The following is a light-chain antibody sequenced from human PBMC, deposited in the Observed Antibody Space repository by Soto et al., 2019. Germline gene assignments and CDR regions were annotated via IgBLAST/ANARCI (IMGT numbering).Light chain of an antibody. CDR1: QSVSSD. V-gene: IGKV3-15*01. CDR2: GAS. Sequence: EILLTQSSTTLSVSPGERATLSCRASQSVSSDLAWYQQKPGQAPRLLIYGASTRATGIPARFSGSGSGTEFTLIISSLQSEDFAVYYCQQYNNWPWTFGQGTKVDIK. J-gene: IGKJ1*01. CDR3: QQYNNWPWT.